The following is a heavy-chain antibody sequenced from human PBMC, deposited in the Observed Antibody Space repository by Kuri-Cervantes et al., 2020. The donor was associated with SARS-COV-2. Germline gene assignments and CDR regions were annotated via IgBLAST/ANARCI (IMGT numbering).Heavy chain of an antibody. CDR2: ISYDESNK. D-gene: IGHD3-3*01. CDR3: ASTTPYYDFWSGYYTPVFDY. V-gene: IGHV3-30-3*01. J-gene: IGHJ4*02. Sequence: GGSLRLSCAASGFTFSSYAMHWVRQAPGKGLEWVAVISYDESNKYYADSVKGRFTISRDSSKNTLYLQMNSLRAEDTAVYYCASTTPYYDFWSGYYTPVFDYWGQGTLVTVSS. CDR1: GFTFSSYA.